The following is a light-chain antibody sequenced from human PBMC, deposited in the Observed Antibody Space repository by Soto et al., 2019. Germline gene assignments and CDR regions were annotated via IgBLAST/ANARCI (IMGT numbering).Light chain of an antibody. CDR1: SSDVGGYND. V-gene: IGLV2-8*01. J-gene: IGLJ2*01. CDR2: EVT. CDR3: SSYADNNRGV. Sequence: QSALTQPPSASGSPGQSVTISCTGTSSDVGGYNDVSWYQQHPGKVPKLMIYEVTKRPSGVPDRFSGSKSGNTASLTVSGLQAEDEADYYCSSYADNNRGVFGGGTKLTVL.